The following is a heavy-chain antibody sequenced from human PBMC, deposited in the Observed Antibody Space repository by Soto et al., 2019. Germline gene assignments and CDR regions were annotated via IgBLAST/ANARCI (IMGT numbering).Heavy chain of an antibody. CDR3: ARVSYYDSSGYLGFYYYYGMDV. J-gene: IGHJ6*02. Sequence: PGGSLRLSCAASGFSFSTYGMHWVRQAPGKGLEWVANIKQDGSEKYYVDSVKGRFTISRDNAKNSLYLQMNSLRAEDTAVYYCARVSYYDSSGYLGFYYYYGMDVWGQGTTVTVSS. V-gene: IGHV3-7*01. D-gene: IGHD3-22*01. CDR2: IKQDGSEK. CDR1: GFSFSTYG.